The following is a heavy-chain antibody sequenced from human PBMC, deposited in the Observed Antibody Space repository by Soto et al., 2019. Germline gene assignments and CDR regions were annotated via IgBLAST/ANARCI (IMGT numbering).Heavy chain of an antibody. Sequence: GGSLRLSCAASGFSLSTNTMHWVRQVPGKGLEWVASISNDGRRKYYADFVKGRFTISRDTANNILYLEMNSLRAEDTSLYYCARVATAMTYDFWGQGTQVTVSS. CDR3: ARVATAMTYDF. V-gene: IGHV3-30*04. CDR2: ISNDGRRK. D-gene: IGHD2-21*02. J-gene: IGHJ4*02. CDR1: GFSLSTNT.